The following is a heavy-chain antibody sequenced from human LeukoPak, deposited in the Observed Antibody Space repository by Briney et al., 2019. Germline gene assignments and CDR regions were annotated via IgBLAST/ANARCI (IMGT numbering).Heavy chain of an antibody. CDR3: ARPRGGSITSFDY. D-gene: IGHD1-14*01. V-gene: IGHV4-34*01. J-gene: IGHJ4*02. CDR2: INHSGST. Sequence: KPSETLSLTCAVYGGSFSGYYWSWIRQPPGKGLEWIGEINHSGSTNYNPSLKSRVTISVDTSKNQFSLKLSSVTAADTAVYYCARPRGGSITSFDYWGQGTLVTVSS. CDR1: GGSFSGYY.